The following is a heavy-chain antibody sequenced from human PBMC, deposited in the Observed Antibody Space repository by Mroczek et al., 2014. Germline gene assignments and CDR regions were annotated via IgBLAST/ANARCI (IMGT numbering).Heavy chain of an antibody. V-gene: IGHV1-69*01. CDR1: GGTFSSYA. Sequence: GKKPGSSVKVSCKASGGTFSSYAISWVRQAPGQGLEWMGGIIPIFGTANYAQKFQGRVTITADESTSTAYMELSSLRSEDTAVYYCARGGYCSSTSCPGHYYMDVWGKGPRSTVSS. J-gene: IGHJ6*03. D-gene: IGHD2-2*01. CDR3: ARGGYCSSTSCPGHYYMDV. CDR2: IIPIFGTA.